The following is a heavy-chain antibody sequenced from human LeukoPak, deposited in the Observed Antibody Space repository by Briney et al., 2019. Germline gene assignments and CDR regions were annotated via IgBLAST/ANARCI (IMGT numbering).Heavy chain of an antibody. D-gene: IGHD2-15*01. V-gene: IGHV3-7*04. CDR2: IKEDGSEK. J-gene: IGHJ4*02. CDR3: ARGVVVAATRDY. CDR1: GFSFSRYW. Sequence: GGSLRLSCAASGFSFSRYWMTWVRQATGTGLELVANIKEDGSEKYYVDSVKGRFTISRDNAKNSLYLQMNSLRREETAVYYCARGVVVAATRDYWGQGTLVTVSS.